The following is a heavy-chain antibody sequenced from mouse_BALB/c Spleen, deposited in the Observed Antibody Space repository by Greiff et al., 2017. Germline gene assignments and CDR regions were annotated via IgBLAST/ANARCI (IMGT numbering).Heavy chain of an antibody. V-gene: IGHV2-9*02. CDR1: GFSLTSYG. CDR2: IWAGGST. Sequence: VQVVESGPGLVAPSQSLSITCTVSGFSLTSYGVHWVRQPPGKGLEWLGVIWAGGSTNYNSALMSRLSISKDNSKSQVFLKMNSLQTDDTAMYYCAREGSYDGYYPAWFAYWGQGTLVTVSA. D-gene: IGHD2-3*01. J-gene: IGHJ3*01. CDR3: AREGSYDGYYPAWFAY.